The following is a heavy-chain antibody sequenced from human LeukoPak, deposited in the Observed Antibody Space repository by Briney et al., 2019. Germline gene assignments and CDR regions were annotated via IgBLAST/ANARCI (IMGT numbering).Heavy chain of an antibody. CDR2: ISAYNGNT. CDR1: GYTFTSYG. D-gene: IGHD3-10*02. J-gene: IGHJ4*02. V-gene: IGHV1-18*01. CDR3: ARDGIGSDYVRYFDY. Sequence: GASVKVSCKASGYTFTSYGISWVRQAPGQGLEWMGWISAYNGNTNYAQKLQGRVTMTTDTSTSTAYMELRSLRFDDTAVYYCARDGIGSDYVRYFDYWGQGTLVTVSS.